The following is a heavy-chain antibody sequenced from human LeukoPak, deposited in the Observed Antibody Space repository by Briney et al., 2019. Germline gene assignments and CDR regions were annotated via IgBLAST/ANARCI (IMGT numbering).Heavy chain of an antibody. D-gene: IGHD6-13*01. CDR3: ARSVSSSWPAYFDY. CDR1: GFTFSSYA. CDR2: ISYDGSNK. Sequence: GGSLRLSCAASGFTFSSYAMSWVRQAPGKGLEWVAVISYDGSNKYYADSVKGRFTISRDNSKNTLYLQMNSLRAEDTAVYYCARSVSSSWPAYFDYWGQGTLVTVSS. V-gene: IGHV3-30-3*01. J-gene: IGHJ4*02.